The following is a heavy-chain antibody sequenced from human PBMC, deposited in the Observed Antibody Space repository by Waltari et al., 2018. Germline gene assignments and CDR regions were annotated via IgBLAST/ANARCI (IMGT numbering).Heavy chain of an antibody. Sequence: EVQVLESGGGLVQPGGSLRLYCTGSGFTFSKYAMIWVRQGPGKGLEWVSVISGIYDDIYYADSVRGRFTISRDNSNNTVYLQMNSLRVEDTAKYYCVKDQVATRLYYYYAMDVWGQGTTVTVSS. V-gene: IGHV3-23*01. CDR1: GFTFSKYA. D-gene: IGHD5-12*01. CDR2: ISGIYDDI. CDR3: VKDQVATRLYYYYAMDV. J-gene: IGHJ6*02.